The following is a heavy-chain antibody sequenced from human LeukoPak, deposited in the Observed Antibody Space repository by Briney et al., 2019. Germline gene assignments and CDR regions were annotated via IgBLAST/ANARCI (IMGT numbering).Heavy chain of an antibody. Sequence: PSETLSLTCAVYGGSFSGYYWSWIRQPPGKGLEGIGEINHSGSTNYNPSLKSRVTISVDTSKNQFSLTLSTVTAADTAVYYCARGIDAVDTAMVTRRYYYYYYIDAWGKGTTVTVSS. D-gene: IGHD5-18*01. CDR1: GGSFSGYY. V-gene: IGHV4-34*01. CDR2: INHSGST. J-gene: IGHJ6*03. CDR3: ARGIDAVDTAMVTRRYYYYYYIDA.